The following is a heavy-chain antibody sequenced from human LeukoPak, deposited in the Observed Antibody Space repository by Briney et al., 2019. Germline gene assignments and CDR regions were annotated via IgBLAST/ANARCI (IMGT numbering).Heavy chain of an antibody. J-gene: IGHJ4*02. CDR2: ISSSSSYI. D-gene: IGHD3-22*01. V-gene: IGHV3-21*01. CDR1: GFTFSSYS. Sequence: GGSLRLSCAASGFTFSSYSMNWVRQAPGKGLEWVSSISSSSSYIYYADSVKGRFTISRDNAKNSLYLQMNSLRAEDAAVYYCARGGVVVITTYYFDYWGQGTLVTVSS. CDR3: ARGGVVVITTYYFDY.